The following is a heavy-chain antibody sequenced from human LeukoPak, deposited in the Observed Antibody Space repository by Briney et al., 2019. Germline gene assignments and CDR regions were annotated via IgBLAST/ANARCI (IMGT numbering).Heavy chain of an antibody. CDR2: IRSKAYGGTT. J-gene: IGHJ6*03. CDR3: TRGAPYCSSTSCQGGYYYYYMDV. D-gene: IGHD2-2*01. CDR1: GFTYGDYA. Sequence: PGGSLRLSCTASGFTYGDYAMSWVRQAPGKGLEWVGFIRSKAYGGTTEYAASVKGRFTISRDNSKSIAYLQMNSLKTEDTAVYYCTRGAPYCSSTSCQGGYYYYYMDVWGKGTTVTVSS. V-gene: IGHV3-49*04.